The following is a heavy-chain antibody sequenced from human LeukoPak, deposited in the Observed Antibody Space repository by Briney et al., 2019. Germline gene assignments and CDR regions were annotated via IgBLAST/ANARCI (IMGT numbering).Heavy chain of an antibody. CDR3: ARDGEGIAARILDY. CDR1: GGTFSSYA. Sequence: SVKVSCKASGGTFSSYAISWVRQAPGQGPEWMGGIIPIFGTANYAQKFQGRVTITADESTSTAYMELSSLRSEDTAVYYCARDGEGIAARILDYWGQGTLVTVSS. D-gene: IGHD6-6*01. J-gene: IGHJ4*02. CDR2: IIPIFGTA. V-gene: IGHV1-69*13.